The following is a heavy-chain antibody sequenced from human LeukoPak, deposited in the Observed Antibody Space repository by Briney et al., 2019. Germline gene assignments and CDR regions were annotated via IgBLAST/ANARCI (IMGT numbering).Heavy chain of an antibody. CDR1: GGSISSYY. Sequence: TSETLSLTCTVSGGSISSYYWSWIRQPPGKGLEWIGYIYYSGSTNYNPSLKSRVTISVDTSKNQFSLKLSSVTAADTAVYYCARGVWFGEEGFDYWGQGTLVTVSS. CDR3: ARGVWFGEEGFDY. V-gene: IGHV4-59*01. D-gene: IGHD3-10*01. CDR2: IYYSGST. J-gene: IGHJ4*02.